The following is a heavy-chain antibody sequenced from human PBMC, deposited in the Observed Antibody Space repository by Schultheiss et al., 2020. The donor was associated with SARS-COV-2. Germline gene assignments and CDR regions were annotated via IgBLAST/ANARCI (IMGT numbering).Heavy chain of an antibody. J-gene: IGHJ4*02. CDR3: ARTEPTIAARLVDY. CDR2: INHSGST. V-gene: IGHV4-34*01. D-gene: IGHD6-6*01. Sequence: SQTLSLTCAVYGGSFSGYYWSWIRQPPGKGLEWIGEINHSGSTNYNPSLKSRVTISVDTSKNQFSLKLSSVTAADTAVYYCARTEPTIAARLVDYWVQGTLVTVSS. CDR1: GGSFSGYY.